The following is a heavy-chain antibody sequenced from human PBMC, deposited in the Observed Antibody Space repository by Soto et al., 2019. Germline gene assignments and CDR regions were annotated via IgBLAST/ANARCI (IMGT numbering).Heavy chain of an antibody. CDR3: AKGVVWSSTWEVDS. V-gene: IGHV3-23*01. Sequence: EVQLLESGGGLVQPGGSLRLACVASEFTFRNYAMSWVRQAPGKGLEWVSSIVGNGKTTYYADSVKGRFTISRDNPENTVSLQMNSLKADDTAVYYCAKGVVWSSTWEVDSGGQGTLVTVSS. J-gene: IGHJ4*02. D-gene: IGHD6-13*01. CDR1: EFTFRNYA. CDR2: IVGNGKTT.